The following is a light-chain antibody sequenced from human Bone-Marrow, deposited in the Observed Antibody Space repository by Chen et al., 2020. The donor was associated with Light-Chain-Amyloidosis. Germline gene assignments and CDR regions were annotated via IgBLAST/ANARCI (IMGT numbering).Light chain of an antibody. CDR3: LLSYSGARPVV. Sequence: QAVVTQEPSLTVSPGGTVTLTCGSSTGAVTSGHYPYWFQQKPGQAPRILISDTSNKHSWTPARFSGSILGGKAALTLSGAQPEDEAEYYCLLSYSGARPVVFGGGTKLTVL. J-gene: IGLJ2*01. V-gene: IGLV7-46*01. CDR2: DTS. CDR1: TGAVTSGHY.